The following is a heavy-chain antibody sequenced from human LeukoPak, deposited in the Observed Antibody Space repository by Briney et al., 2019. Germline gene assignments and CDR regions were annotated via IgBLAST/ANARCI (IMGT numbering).Heavy chain of an antibody. CDR3: ARDDALGDNALDI. V-gene: IGHV3-33*01. CDR2: ILNDGSQE. D-gene: IGHD3-16*01. Sequence: GSLRLSCAASGFTFSSYGMHWVRQAPGKGLEWVAVILNDGSQEKYADSVKGLFTISRDNSKNTLFLQMNSLRAEDTAVYYCARDDALGDNALDIWGQGTMVTVSS. J-gene: IGHJ3*02. CDR1: GFTFSSYG.